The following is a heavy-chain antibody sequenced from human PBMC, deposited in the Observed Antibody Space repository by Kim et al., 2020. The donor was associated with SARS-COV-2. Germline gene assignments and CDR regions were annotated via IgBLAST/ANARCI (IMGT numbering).Heavy chain of an antibody. CDR3: ARGMWSEMATSEYYFDY. CDR2: IIPIFGTA. V-gene: IGHV1-69*13. D-gene: IGHD5-12*01. CDR1: GGTFSSYA. Sequence: SVKVSCKASGGTFSSYAISWVRQAPGQGLEWMGGIIPIFGTANYAQKFQGRVTITADESTSTAYMELSSLRSEDTAVYYCARGMWSEMATSEYYFDYWGQGTLVTVSS. J-gene: IGHJ4*02.